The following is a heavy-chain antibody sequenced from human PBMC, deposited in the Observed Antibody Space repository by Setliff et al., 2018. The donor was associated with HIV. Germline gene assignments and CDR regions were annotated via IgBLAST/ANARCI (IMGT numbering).Heavy chain of an antibody. CDR3: ARQSSNTWSWFDP. Sequence: SETLSLTCTVSGGSFSSGNYYWAWIRQPPWEGLEWIGGMSYSGTTYYNPSLKSRVTMSVDTSKNQFSLNLIFVTAADTAVYYCARQSSNTWSWFDPWGQGTLVTVS. CDR2: MSYSGTT. D-gene: IGHD6-13*01. J-gene: IGHJ5*02. CDR1: GGSFSSGNYY. V-gene: IGHV4-39*01.